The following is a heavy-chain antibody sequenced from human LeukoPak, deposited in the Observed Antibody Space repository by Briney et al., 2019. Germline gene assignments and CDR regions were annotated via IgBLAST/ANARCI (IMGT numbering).Heavy chain of an antibody. CDR1: GRSFSGYY. Sequence: KPSETLSLTCAVYGRSFSGYYWSWIRQPPGKGLEWIGEINHSGSTNYNPSLKSRVTISVDTSKNQFSLKLSSVTAADTAVYYCARFLYYYDSSGSPFDIWGQGTMVTVSS. CDR2: INHSGST. D-gene: IGHD3-22*01. V-gene: IGHV4-34*01. CDR3: ARFLYYYDSSGSPFDI. J-gene: IGHJ3*02.